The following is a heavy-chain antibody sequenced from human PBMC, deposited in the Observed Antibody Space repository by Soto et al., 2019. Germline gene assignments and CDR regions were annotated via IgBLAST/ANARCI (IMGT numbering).Heavy chain of an antibody. CDR2: IYYSGST. V-gene: IGHV4-61*01. J-gene: IGHJ4*02. D-gene: IGHD3-10*01. CDR3: ARLPFYGFGELFEEPPFDY. CDR1: GGSVSSGSYY. Sequence: SETLSLTCTVSGGSVSSGSYYWSWIRQPPGKGLEWIGYIYYSGSTNYNPSLKSRVTISVDTSKNQFSLKLSSVTAADTAVYYCARLPFYGFGELFEEPPFDYWGQGTLVTVSS.